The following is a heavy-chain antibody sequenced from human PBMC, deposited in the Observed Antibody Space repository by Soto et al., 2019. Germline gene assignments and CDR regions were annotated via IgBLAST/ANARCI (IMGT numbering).Heavy chain of an antibody. CDR3: ARGKYYYDSSGFDY. D-gene: IGHD3-22*01. V-gene: IGHV1-69*06. J-gene: IGHJ4*02. CDR2: IIPIFGTA. CDR1: GCTFSSYA. Sequence: ASVKVSCKASGCTFSSYAISCVRQAPGQGLEWMGGIIPIFGTANYAQKFQGRVTITADKSTSTAYMGLGSLRSEDTAVYYCARGKYYYDSSGFDYWGQGTLVTVSS.